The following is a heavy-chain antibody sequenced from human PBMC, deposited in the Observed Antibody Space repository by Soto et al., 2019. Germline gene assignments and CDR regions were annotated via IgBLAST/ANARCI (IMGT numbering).Heavy chain of an antibody. Sequence: GESLKIFCKGSGYSFSRHWIGWVRQMPGKGLEWMGIIYPGDSEIRYSPSFQGQVTISADTSISTAYLQWSSLKASDTAIYYCARRRGSGSDYYYNYGMGVWGQGTTVTVSS. CDR3: ARRRGSGSDYYYNYGMGV. CDR2: IYPGDSEI. J-gene: IGHJ6*02. CDR1: GYSFSRHW. V-gene: IGHV5-51*01. D-gene: IGHD1-26*01.